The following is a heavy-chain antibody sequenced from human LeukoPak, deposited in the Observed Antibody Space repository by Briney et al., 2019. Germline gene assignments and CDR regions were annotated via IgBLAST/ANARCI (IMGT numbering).Heavy chain of an antibody. Sequence: GGSLRLSCAVSGFTVSSNYMSWVRQAPGKGLKWVSVIYSGGRTYYADSVKGRFTISRDNSKNALYLQMSSLRAEDTAVYYCARLRGTVAFDYWGQGTLVTVSS. CDR1: GFTVSSNY. V-gene: IGHV3-53*01. CDR2: IYSGGRT. J-gene: IGHJ4*02. CDR3: ARLRGTVAFDY. D-gene: IGHD6-19*01.